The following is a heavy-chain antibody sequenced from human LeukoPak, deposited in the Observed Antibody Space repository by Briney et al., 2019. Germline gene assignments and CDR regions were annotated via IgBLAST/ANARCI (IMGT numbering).Heavy chain of an antibody. D-gene: IGHD3-9*01. Sequence: KPGGSLRLSCAASGFIFSDYYMTWIRQAPGKGLEWVSYISSSSSTIYYADSVKGRFTISRDNAKKSLYLQMNSLRAEDTAVYYCARDDWMSSEDHRGQGTLVTVSP. CDR2: ISSSSSTI. V-gene: IGHV3-11*04. J-gene: IGHJ4*02. CDR3: ARDDWMSSEDH. CDR1: GFIFSDYY.